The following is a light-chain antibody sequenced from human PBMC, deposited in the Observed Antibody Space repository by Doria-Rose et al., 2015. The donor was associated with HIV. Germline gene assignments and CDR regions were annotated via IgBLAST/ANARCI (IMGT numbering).Light chain of an antibody. CDR1: QSFSSTY. V-gene: IGKV3-20*01. CDR3: HHYGTSWT. J-gene: IGKJ1*01. CDR2: DGS. Sequence: TQSPGTLSLSPGERATLSCSASQSFSSTYLAWYQQKPGQAPSLLIYDGSTRATGIRDRCSAIGSGTDFTPTIIRLELEDCALYYCHHYGTSWTFGQGTKVEI.